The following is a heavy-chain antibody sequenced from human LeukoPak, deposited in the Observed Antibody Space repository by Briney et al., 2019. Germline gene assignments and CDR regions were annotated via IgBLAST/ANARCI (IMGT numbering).Heavy chain of an antibody. CDR1: GYTFTGYY. CDR2: INPNSGGT. J-gene: IGHJ2*01. V-gene: IGHV1-2*02. Sequence: DSVKVSCKASGYTFTGYYMHWVRQAPGQGLEWMGWINPNSGGTNYAQKFQGRVTMTRDTSISTAYMELSRLRSDDTAVYYCARAPSFREQWLVNSWSVLNLWGRGTLVTVSS. CDR3: ARAPSFREQWLVNSWSVLNL. D-gene: IGHD6-19*01.